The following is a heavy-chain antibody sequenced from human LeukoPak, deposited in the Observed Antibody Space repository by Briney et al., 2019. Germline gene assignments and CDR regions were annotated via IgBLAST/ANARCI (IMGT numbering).Heavy chain of an antibody. CDR3: ARGGVAAKYYLDF. Sequence: SETLSLTCTVSGGSISPLYWSWIRQPPGKGLEFIGYIYYSGATNYNPSLTSRVTLSVDTSKNQFSLKLSSVTAADTAVYYCARGGVAAKYYLDFWGQGTLVTVSS. D-gene: IGHD3-10*01. J-gene: IGHJ4*02. CDR1: GGSISPLY. V-gene: IGHV4-59*11. CDR2: IYYSGAT.